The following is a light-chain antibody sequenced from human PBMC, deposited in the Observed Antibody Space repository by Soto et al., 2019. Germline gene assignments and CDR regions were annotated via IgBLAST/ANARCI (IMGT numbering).Light chain of an antibody. Sequence: QSALTQPPSASGSPGQSVTISCTGTKNDIGVYDFVSWYQHHPGKAPRLVIYEVVQRPSGVPDRFSGSKSGNTASVTVSGLQAADEADYFCKSYAGSNTYVFGSGTKVTVL. J-gene: IGLJ1*01. CDR2: EVV. CDR1: KNDIGVYDF. V-gene: IGLV2-8*01. CDR3: KSYAGSNTYV.